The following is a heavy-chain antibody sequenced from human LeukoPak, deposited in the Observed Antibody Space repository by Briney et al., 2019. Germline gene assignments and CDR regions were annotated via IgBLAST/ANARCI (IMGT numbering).Heavy chain of an antibody. CDR3: AKDLRGSGSYYNLFDY. Sequence: AGGSLRLSCAASGFTFSSYAMSWVRQARGKGREWVSAISGSGGSTYYADSVKGRFTISRDNSKNTLYLQMNSLRAEDTAVYYCAKDLRGSGSYYNLFDYWGQGTLVTVSS. CDR1: GFTFSSYA. V-gene: IGHV3-23*01. D-gene: IGHD3-10*01. J-gene: IGHJ4*02. CDR2: ISGSGGST.